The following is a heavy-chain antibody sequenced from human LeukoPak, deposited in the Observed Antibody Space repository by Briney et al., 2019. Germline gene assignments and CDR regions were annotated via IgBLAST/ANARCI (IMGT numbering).Heavy chain of an antibody. CDR2: INPNSGGT. V-gene: IGHV1-2*02. Sequence: ASVKVSCKASGYTFTGYYMHWVRQAPGQGLEWMGWINPNSGGTNYAQKSQGRVTMTRDTSISTAYMELSRLRSDDTAVYYCARADYGDYSTFDYWGQGTLVTVSS. D-gene: IGHD4-17*01. J-gene: IGHJ4*02. CDR1: GYTFTGYY. CDR3: ARADYGDYSTFDY.